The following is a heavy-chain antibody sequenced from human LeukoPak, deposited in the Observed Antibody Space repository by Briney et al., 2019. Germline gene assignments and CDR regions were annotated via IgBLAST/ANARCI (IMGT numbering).Heavy chain of an antibody. V-gene: IGHV4-30-4*02. J-gene: IGHJ5*02. CDR3: AREGSYGVRWFDP. Sequence: PSETLSLTCTVSGGSISSGDYYWSWIRQPPGKGLEWIGYIYYSGSTYYNPSLKSRVTISVDTSKNQFSLKLSSVTAADTAVYYCAREGSYGVRWFDPWGQGTLVTVSS. CDR1: GGSISSGDYY. D-gene: IGHD1-26*01. CDR2: IYYSGST.